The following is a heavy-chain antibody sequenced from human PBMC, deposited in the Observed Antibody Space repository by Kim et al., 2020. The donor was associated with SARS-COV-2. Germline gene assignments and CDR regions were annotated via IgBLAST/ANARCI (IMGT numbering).Heavy chain of an antibody. CDR2: FYSGGST. V-gene: IGHV4-39*01. J-gene: IGHJ4*02. CDR1: GGSISSGTYY. Sequence: SETLSLTCSVSGGSISSGTYYWGWIRQPPGKGLEWIGNFYSGGSTYYNPSLENRGTISVDTSQNQFSLKLSSVTAADTAVYYCARQTGYSGSFLHYWGQGTLVTVSS. D-gene: IGHD1-26*01. CDR3: ARQTGYSGSFLHY.